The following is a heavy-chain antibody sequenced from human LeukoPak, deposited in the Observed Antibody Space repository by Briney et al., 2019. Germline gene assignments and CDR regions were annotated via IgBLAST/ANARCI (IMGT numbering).Heavy chain of an antibody. CDR2: IYYTGRT. Sequence: SETLSLTCTVSGGSVTGYYWSWVRQPPGKGLEWIAYIYYTGRTNYNPSLKGRVTISVDRYKDQFSLKLTSVTAADAAIYYCARYDGDDNTFDHWGQGTLVTVSS. J-gene: IGHJ4*02. V-gene: IGHV4-59*02. D-gene: IGHD4-17*01. CDR3: ARYDGDDNTFDH. CDR1: GGSVTGYY.